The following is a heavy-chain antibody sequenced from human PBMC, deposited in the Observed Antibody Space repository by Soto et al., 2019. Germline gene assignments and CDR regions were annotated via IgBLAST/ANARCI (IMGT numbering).Heavy chain of an antibody. D-gene: IGHD2-8*01. J-gene: IGHJ4*02. CDR1: GFTFSSYA. CDR2: ISGSGGST. CDR3: AKDSGMGYCTNGVCYSFDY. Sequence: GGSLRLSCAASGFTFSSYAMSWVRQAPGKGLEWVSAISGSGGSTYYADSVKGRFTISRDNSKNTLYLQMNSLRAEDTAVYYCAKDSGMGYCTNGVCYSFDYWGQGTLVTVSS. V-gene: IGHV3-23*01.